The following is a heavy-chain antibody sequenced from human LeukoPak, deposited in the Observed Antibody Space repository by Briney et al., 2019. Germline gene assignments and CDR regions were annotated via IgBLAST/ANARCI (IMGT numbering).Heavy chain of an antibody. J-gene: IGHJ4*02. D-gene: IGHD5-12*01. V-gene: IGHV3-7*01. CDR1: GFTFSSYW. Sequence: PGGSLRLSCAASGFTFSSYWMSWVRQAQGTGLEWVANIKQDGSEKYYVDSVKGRFTISRDNAKNSLYLQMNSLRAEDTAVYYCARDASGYALYFDYWGQGTLVTVSS. CDR2: IKQDGSEK. CDR3: ARDASGYALYFDY.